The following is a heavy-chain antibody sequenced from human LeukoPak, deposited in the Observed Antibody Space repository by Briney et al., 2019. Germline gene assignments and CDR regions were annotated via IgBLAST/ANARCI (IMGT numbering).Heavy chain of an antibody. V-gene: IGHV3-43*02. D-gene: IGHD3-22*01. CDR3: AKDMGYYYDSSGPGRAFDI. Sequence: GGPLRLPCAPSGFTLDVYAMHWVRQAQGKGLEGVSLIGGDGGSTYYADSVRAGFPIPRDNSKHSLYLQINSLRTEDTALYYCAKDMGYYYDSSGPGRAFDIWGQGTMVTVSS. CDR1: GFTLDVYA. CDR2: IGGDGGST. J-gene: IGHJ3*02.